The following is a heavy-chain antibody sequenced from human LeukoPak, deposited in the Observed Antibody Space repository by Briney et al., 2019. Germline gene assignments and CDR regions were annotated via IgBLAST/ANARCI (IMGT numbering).Heavy chain of an antibody. CDR1: GFTFSSYA. J-gene: IGHJ5*02. CDR3: AKDLFSGSSSSNWFDP. Sequence: PGGSLRLSCAASGFTFSSYAMSWVRQAPGKGLEWVSAISGSGGSTYYADSVKGRFTISRDNSKNTLYLQMNSLRAEDTAVYYCAKDLFSGSSSSNWFDPWGQGTLVTVSS. D-gene: IGHD6-6*01. V-gene: IGHV3-23*01. CDR2: ISGSGGST.